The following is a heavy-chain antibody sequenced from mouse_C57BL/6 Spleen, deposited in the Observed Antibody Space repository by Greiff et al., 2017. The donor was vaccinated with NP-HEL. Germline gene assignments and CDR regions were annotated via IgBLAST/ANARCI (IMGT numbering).Heavy chain of an antibody. CDR1: GFSLTSYG. D-gene: IGHD2-14*01. J-gene: IGHJ4*01. V-gene: IGHV2-2*01. CDR3: VWVRRDYYAMDY. CDR2: IWSGGST. Sequence: QVQLQQSGPGLVQPSQSLSITCTVSGFSLTSYGVHWVRQSPGKGLEWLGVIWSGGSTDYNAAFISRLSISKDNSKSQVFFKMNSLQADDTAIYYCVWVRRDYYAMDYWGQGTSVTVSS.